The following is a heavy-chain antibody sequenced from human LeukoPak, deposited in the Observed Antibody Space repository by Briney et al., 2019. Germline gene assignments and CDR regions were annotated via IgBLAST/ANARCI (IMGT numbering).Heavy chain of an antibody. J-gene: IGHJ4*02. D-gene: IGHD1-26*01. CDR1: GFTFSSYW. Sequence: GGSLRLSCAASGFTFSSYWMHWVRQAPGKGLVWVSRVNSDGSSMTYADSVEGRFTISRDNAKNTLFLQMNSLGAEDTAVYYCAARTSIVGATMGLDYWGQGTLVTVSS. V-gene: IGHV3-74*03. CDR2: VNSDGSSM. CDR3: AARTSIVGATMGLDY.